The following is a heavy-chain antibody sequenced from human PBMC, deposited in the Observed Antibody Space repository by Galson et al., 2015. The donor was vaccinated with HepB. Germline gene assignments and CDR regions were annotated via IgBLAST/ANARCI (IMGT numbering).Heavy chain of an antibody. CDR2: ISYDGSNK. V-gene: IGHV3-30-3*01. D-gene: IGHD1-26*01. J-gene: IGHJ4*02. CDR3: ARGEGIVGAPFDY. CDR1: GFTFSSYA. Sequence: SLRLSCAASGFTFSSYAMHWVRQAPGKGLEWVAVISYDGSNKYYADSVKGRFTISRDNSKNTLYLQMNSLRAEDTAVYYCARGEGIVGAPFDYWGQGTLVTVSS.